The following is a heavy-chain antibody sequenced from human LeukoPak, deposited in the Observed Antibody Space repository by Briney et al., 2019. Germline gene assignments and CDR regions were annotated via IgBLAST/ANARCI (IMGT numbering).Heavy chain of an antibody. CDR2: MNSDGSAT. J-gene: IGHJ4*02. CDR3: AKGPNYFDS. V-gene: IGHV3-74*01. Sequence: GGSLRLSCEASGFSFSNYWMHWVRQAPGKGLVWVTRMNSDGSATYYADSVQGRFTISRDNAKNTLYLQMNSLRAEDTAMYFCAKGPNYFDSWGQGTLVTVSS. CDR1: GFSFSNYW.